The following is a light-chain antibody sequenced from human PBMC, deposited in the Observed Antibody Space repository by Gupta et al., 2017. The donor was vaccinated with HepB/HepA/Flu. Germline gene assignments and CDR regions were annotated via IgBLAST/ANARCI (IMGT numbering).Light chain of an antibody. CDR3: QQCDSSPPMCS. CDR2: GAS. J-gene: IGKJ2*04. V-gene: IGKV3-20*01. Sequence: EIVLTQSPGTLSLSPWDRATLSCRASHISSSYLAWYQQKPGQAPRLLIYGASSRATGIPDRFSGSGSGTGFTLTITRLEPEDFAVYYCQQCDSSPPMCSFGQGTKLEIK. CDR1: HISSSY.